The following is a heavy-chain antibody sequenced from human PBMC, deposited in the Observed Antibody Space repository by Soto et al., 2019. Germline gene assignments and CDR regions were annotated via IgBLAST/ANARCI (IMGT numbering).Heavy chain of an antibody. Sequence: SETLSLTCALSGDSVSSNVWWSWVRQPPGKELEWIGEAYHNGLTNYSPSLKSRVSMSVDTSRNEFSLKMTSLTAADTAIYYCARDAAVPGDSDRFDYWGRGTLVTVSS. V-gene: IGHV4-4*02. CDR3: ARDAAVPGDSDRFDY. J-gene: IGHJ4*02. CDR2: AYHNGLT. CDR1: GDSVSSNVW. D-gene: IGHD6-19*01.